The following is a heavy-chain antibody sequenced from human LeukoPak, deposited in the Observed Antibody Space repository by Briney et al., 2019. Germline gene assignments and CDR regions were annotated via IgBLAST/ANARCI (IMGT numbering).Heavy chain of an antibody. CDR2: ISYDGSNK. J-gene: IGHJ4*02. D-gene: IGHD6-13*01. CDR3: ARDGEDTAAADYFDY. V-gene: IGHV3-30*04. Sequence: QPGRSLRLSCAASGFTFSSYAMHWVRQAPGKGLEWVAVISYDGSNKYYADSVKGRFTISRDNSKNTLYLQMNSLRAEDTAVYYCARDGEDTAAADYFDYWGQGTLVTVSS. CDR1: GFTFSSYA.